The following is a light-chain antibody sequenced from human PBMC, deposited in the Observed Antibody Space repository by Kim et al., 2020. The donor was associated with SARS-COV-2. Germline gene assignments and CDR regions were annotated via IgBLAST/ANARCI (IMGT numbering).Light chain of an antibody. CDR2: SDV. V-gene: IGLV1-44*01. CDR1: SPNVGSNT. CDR3: ATWDASLNACV. Sequence: QSVLTQPPSASGSPGQWVTISCSGSSPNVGSNTVDWCQQLPAGAPPRLIFSDVRRPSGGPDRFSGAKSGTSASPAISGLQSEEEDDYYCATWDASLNACVFGGGTKVTVL. J-gene: IGLJ3*02.